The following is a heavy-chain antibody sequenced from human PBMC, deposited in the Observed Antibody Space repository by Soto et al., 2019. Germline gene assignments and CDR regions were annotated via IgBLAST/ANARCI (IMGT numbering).Heavy chain of an antibody. CDR2: INPNSGGT. V-gene: IGHV1-2*04. Sequence: KVSCKASGYTFTGYYMHWVRQAPGQGLEWMGWINPNSGGTNYAQKFQGWVTMTRDTSISTAYMELSRLRSDDTAVYYCARGPTTDYYYDSSGYHTSWFDPWGQGTLVTVSS. D-gene: IGHD3-22*01. CDR3: ARGPTTDYYYDSSGYHTSWFDP. J-gene: IGHJ5*02. CDR1: GYTFTGYY.